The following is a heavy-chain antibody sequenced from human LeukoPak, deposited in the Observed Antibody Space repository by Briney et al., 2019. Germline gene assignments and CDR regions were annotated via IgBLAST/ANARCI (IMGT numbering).Heavy chain of an antibody. CDR2: IRSKANSYAT. Sequence: KVSCKVSGHTLTELFMHWVRQASGKGLEWVGRIRSKANSYATAYAASVKGRFTISRDDSKNTAYLQMNSLKTEDTAVYYCTRLGGYGSTDYYYYMDVWGKGTTVTVSS. J-gene: IGHJ6*03. D-gene: IGHD3-10*01. V-gene: IGHV3-73*01. CDR1: GHTLTELF. CDR3: TRLGGYGSTDYYYYMDV.